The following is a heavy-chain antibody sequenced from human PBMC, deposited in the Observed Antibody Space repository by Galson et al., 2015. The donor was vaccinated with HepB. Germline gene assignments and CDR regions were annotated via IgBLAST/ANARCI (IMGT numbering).Heavy chain of an antibody. CDR2: IKEDGSEK. CDR3: ARDWTAYNSGWFDY. J-gene: IGHJ5*01. V-gene: IGHV3-7*03. Sequence: SLRLSCAASGFTFSRYWMSWVRQGPGKGLEWVANIKEDGSEKYYVDSVKGRFTISRDNAKNSLYLQMNSLRAEDTAIYYCARDWTAYNSGWFDYWGQGTLVTVSS. D-gene: IGHD6-25*01. CDR1: GFTFSRYW.